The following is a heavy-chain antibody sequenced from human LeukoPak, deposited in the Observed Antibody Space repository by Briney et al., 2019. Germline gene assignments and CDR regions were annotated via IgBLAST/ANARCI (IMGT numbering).Heavy chain of an antibody. CDR1: GFTFRSYW. CDR3: ARDGRAWYY. J-gene: IGHJ4*02. CDR2: IKQDGSET. Sequence: PGGSLRLSCAASGFTFRSYWMSWVRQAPGKGLEWVANIKQDGSETYYVDSVKGRFTISRDNAKNSLYLQMNSLRAEDTAVYYCARDGRAWYYWGQGTLVTVSS. V-gene: IGHV3-7*01. D-gene: IGHD1-14*01.